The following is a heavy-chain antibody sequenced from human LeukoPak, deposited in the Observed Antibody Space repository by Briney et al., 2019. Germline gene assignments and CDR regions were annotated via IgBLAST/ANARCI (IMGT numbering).Heavy chain of an antibody. CDR3: AREGYYYDSSGYYLDY. CDR1: GFTFSSYA. J-gene: IGHJ4*02. CDR2: ISYDGSNK. D-gene: IGHD3-22*01. V-gene: IGHV3-30-3*01. Sequence: GGSLRLSCAASGFTFSSYAMHWVRRAPGKGLEWVAVISYDGSNKYYADSVKGRFTISRDNSKNTLYLQMNSLRAEDTAVYYCAREGYYYDSSGYYLDYWGQGTLVTVSS.